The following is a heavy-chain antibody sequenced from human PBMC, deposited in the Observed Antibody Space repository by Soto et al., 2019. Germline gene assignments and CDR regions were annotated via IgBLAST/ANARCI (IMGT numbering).Heavy chain of an antibody. V-gene: IGHV3-33*05. Sequence: QLVESGGGVVQPGRSLRLSCSASGFIFSGYGMHWVRQAPGKGLEWVAVISYDESKTYYGDSVKGRFTISRDNSKNTVVLQASSLRDEDTGVYYCARDRGMVSYFFAMDVWGQGTTVTVSS. J-gene: IGHJ6*02. D-gene: IGHD2-8*01. CDR1: GFIFSGYG. CDR3: ARDRGMVSYFFAMDV. CDR2: ISYDESKT.